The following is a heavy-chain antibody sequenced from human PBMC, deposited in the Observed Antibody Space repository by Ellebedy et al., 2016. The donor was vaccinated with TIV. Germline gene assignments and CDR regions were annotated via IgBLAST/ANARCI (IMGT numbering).Heavy chain of an antibody. CDR2: IYYSGST. D-gene: IGHD4-17*01. CDR1: GGSISSYY. Sequence: MPSETLSLTCAVSGGSISSYYWSWIRQPPGKGLEWIGYIYYSGSTNYNPSLKNRVTISVDTSKNQFSLKLSSVTAADTAVYYCARFVTTVTSNWFDPWGQGTLVTVSS. V-gene: IGHV4-59*01. J-gene: IGHJ5*02. CDR3: ARFVTTVTSNWFDP.